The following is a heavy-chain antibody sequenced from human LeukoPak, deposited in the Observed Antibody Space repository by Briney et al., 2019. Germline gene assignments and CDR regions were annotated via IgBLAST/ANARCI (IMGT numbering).Heavy chain of an antibody. CDR1: GFTFSSYA. Sequence: PGGSLGLSCAASGFTFSSYAMSWVRQAPGKGLEWVSAISGSGGSTYYADSVKGRFTISRDNSKNTLYLQMNSLRAEDTAVYYCAKAPTISPAAGPKPDYWGQGTLVTVSS. D-gene: IGHD6-13*01. J-gene: IGHJ4*02. V-gene: IGHV3-23*01. CDR3: AKAPTISPAAGPKPDY. CDR2: ISGSGGST.